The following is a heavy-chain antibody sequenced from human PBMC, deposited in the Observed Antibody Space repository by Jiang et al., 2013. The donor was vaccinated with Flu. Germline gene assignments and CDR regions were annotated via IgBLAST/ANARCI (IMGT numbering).Heavy chain of an antibody. CDR2: IFPGDFDT. CDR1: GYTFTDNY. D-gene: IGHD1-1*01. Sequence: VQLVESEIEVKKPGESLKISCKGSGYTFTDNYIAWVRQVPGKGLEWMAMIFPGDFDTKYNPSFEGQVTVSVDNSVSTAYLQWHTLKASDTAVYFCARQGVRIRAHDSPFDFWGRGTLVTVSS. V-gene: IGHV5-51*01. CDR3: ARQGVRIRAHDSPFDF. J-gene: IGHJ5*01.